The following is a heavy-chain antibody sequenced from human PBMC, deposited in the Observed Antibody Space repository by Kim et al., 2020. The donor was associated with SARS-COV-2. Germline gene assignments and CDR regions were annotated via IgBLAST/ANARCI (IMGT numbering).Heavy chain of an antibody. Sequence: GGSLRLSCAASGFTFSSYGMHWVRQAPGKGLEWVAVISYDGSNKYYADSVKGRFTISRDNSKNTLYLQMNSLRAEDTAVYYCARGNVRCYDYGMD. D-gene: IGHD3-16*01. J-gene: IGHJ6*01. CDR3: ARGNVRCYDYGMD. CDR1: GFTFSSYG. V-gene: IGHV3-30*03. CDR2: ISYDGSNK.